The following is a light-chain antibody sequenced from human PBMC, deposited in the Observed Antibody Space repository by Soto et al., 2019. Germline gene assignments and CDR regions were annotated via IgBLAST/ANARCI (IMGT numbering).Light chain of an antibody. CDR3: SSYTSSSTTV. J-gene: IGLJ7*01. V-gene: IGLV2-14*03. CDR2: DVS. CDR1: SSDVSGYNY. Sequence: QSALTQSASVSGSPGQSITISCTGTSSDVSGYNYVSWYQQHPGKAPKLMIYDVSNRPSGVSNRFSGSKSGNTASLTISGLQAEDEADYYCSSYTSSSTTVFGGGTQLTVL.